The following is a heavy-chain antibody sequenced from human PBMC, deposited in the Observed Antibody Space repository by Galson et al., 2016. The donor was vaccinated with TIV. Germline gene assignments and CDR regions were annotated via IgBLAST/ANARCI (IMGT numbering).Heavy chain of an antibody. J-gene: IGHJ6*02. Sequence: SVKVSCKASGGTFSSYAISWVRQAPGQGLEWMGGIIPIFGTANYAQKFQGRVTITADESTSTAYMELSSLRSEDTAVYYCAWRSAAITIFGVDYYYGMDVWGQGTTVTVSS. D-gene: IGHD3-3*01. CDR1: GGTFSSYA. CDR2: IIPIFGTA. CDR3: AWRSAAITIFGVDYYYGMDV. V-gene: IGHV1-69*13.